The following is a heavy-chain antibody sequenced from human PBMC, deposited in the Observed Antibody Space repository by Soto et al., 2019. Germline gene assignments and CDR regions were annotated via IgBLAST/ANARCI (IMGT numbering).Heavy chain of an antibody. Sequence: QLQLQESGPGLVKPSETLSLTCSVSSGSISSSSHYWGWIRQPPGKGLEWIGSIYYSGSTYYNPSRKSRVTISVDTSKNQFSLKLSSVTAADTAVYYCARQTNNSDIFTGYYYRFDYWGQGTLVTVSS. CDR2: IYYSGST. CDR1: SGSISSSSHY. J-gene: IGHJ4*02. V-gene: IGHV4-39*01. CDR3: ARQTNNSDIFTGYYYRFDY. D-gene: IGHD3-9*01.